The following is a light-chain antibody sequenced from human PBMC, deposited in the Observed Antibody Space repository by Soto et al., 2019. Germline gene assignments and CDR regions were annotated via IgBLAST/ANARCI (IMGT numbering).Light chain of an antibody. CDR1: SGHSSYI. Sequence: QLVLTQSSSASASLGSSVKLTCTLSSGHSSYIIAWHQQQPGKAPRYLMKLEGSGSYNKGSGVPDRFSGSSSGADRYLTISTRHSEDEADYYCDTSDSAPHVFAGGTLLTVL. CDR2: LEGSGSY. CDR3: DTSDSAPHV. J-gene: IGLJ7*01. V-gene: IGLV4-60*03.